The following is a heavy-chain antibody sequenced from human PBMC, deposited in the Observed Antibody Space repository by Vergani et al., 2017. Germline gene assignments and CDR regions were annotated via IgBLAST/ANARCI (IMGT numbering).Heavy chain of an antibody. Sequence: QVQLVQSGAEVKKPGASVKVSCKASGYTFTSYGISWVRQAPGQGLEWMGWISAYNGNTNYAQKPQGRVTMITDTSTSTAYMELRSLRSDDTAVYYCARARGDCSSTSCPHWYFDLWGRGTLVTVSS. D-gene: IGHD2-2*01. CDR2: ISAYNGNT. J-gene: IGHJ2*01. V-gene: IGHV1-18*01. CDR1: GYTFTSYG. CDR3: ARARGDCSSTSCPHWYFDL.